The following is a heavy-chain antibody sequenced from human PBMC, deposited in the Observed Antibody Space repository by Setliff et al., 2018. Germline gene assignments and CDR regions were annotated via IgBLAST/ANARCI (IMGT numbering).Heavy chain of an antibody. J-gene: IGHJ3*02. CDR1: GYTFNSYG. Sequence: ASVKVSCKASGYTFNSYGINWLRQAPGQGLEWLVWISPYNGNTKYAQTVQDRITMATDTSTRTSYMELSSLRSGDTAVYFCARSSDSGYYHQRDAFDIWGQGTRVTVSS. CDR3: ARSSDSGYYHQRDAFDI. V-gene: IGHV1-18*01. D-gene: IGHD3-22*01. CDR2: ISPYNGNT.